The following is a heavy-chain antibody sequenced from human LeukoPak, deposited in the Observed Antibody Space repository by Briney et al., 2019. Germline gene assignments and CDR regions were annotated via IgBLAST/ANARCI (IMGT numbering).Heavy chain of an antibody. D-gene: IGHD3-22*01. J-gene: IGHJ4*02. CDR1: GGSISSGGYY. V-gene: IGHV4-31*03. Sequence: SETLSLTCTVSGGSISSGGYYWSWIRQHPGKGLEWIGYIYYSGSTYYNPSLKSRVTISVDTSKNQFSLKLSSVTAADTAVYYCARDLESSGYYWGQGTLVTVSS. CDR3: ARDLESSGYY. CDR2: IYYSGST.